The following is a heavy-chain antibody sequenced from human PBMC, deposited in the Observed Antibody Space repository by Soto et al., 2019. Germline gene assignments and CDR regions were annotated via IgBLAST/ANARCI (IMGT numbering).Heavy chain of an antibody. V-gene: IGHV3-23*01. CDR1: GFTFSSYA. CDR3: AKGSGDCTNGVCRTRILKRQGDWFDP. Sequence: HPGGSLRLSCAASGFTFSSYAMSWVRQAPGKGLEWVSAISGSGGSTYYADSVKGRFTISRDNSKNTLYLQMNSLRAEDTAVYYCAKGSGDCTNGVCRTRILKRQGDWFDPWGQGTLVTVSS. J-gene: IGHJ5*02. CDR2: ISGSGGST. D-gene: IGHD2-8*01.